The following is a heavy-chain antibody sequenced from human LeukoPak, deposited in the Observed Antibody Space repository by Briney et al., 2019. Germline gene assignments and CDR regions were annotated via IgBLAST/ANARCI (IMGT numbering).Heavy chain of an antibody. Sequence: SETLSLTCTVSGGSISSGSYYWSWIRQPAGKGLEWIGRIYTSGSTNYNPSLKSRVTMSVDTSKNQFSLKVSSVTAADTAVYYCARAGPYDSSGYYYKYYYHMDVWGKGTTVTISS. CDR2: IYTSGST. V-gene: IGHV4-61*02. D-gene: IGHD3-22*01. J-gene: IGHJ6*03. CDR3: ARAGPYDSSGYYYKYYYHMDV. CDR1: GGSISSGSYY.